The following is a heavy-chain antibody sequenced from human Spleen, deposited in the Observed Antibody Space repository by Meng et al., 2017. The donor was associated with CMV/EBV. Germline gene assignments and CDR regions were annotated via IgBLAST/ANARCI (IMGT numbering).Heavy chain of an antibody. J-gene: IGHJ4*02. V-gene: IGHV3-23*01. CDR3: AKEIYDFWSGYYPPANYFDY. Sequence: GGSLRLSCAASRLYFSDYHMTWLRQAPGKGLECVSAISGHDGTTYYADSVKGRFTISRDNSKNTLYLQMNSLRAEDAAVYYCAKEIYDFWSGYYPPANYFDYWGQGTLVTVSS. CDR1: RLYFSDYH. D-gene: IGHD3-3*01. CDR2: ISGHDGTT.